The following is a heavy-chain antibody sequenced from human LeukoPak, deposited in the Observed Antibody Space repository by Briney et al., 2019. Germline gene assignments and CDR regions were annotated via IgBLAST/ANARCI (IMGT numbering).Heavy chain of an antibody. CDR1: GFTFSDFY. CDR3: ARKKSVYRSSSSSYYYMDV. V-gene: IGHV3-11*04. Sequence: GGSLRLSCAASGFTFSDFYMSWIRQAREKGLEWVSLISSSQRAINYGDAVKGRFTTSRDNAKNSLFLQMNSLRAEDTAVYHCARKKSVYRSSSSSYYYMDVWGKGTTVTVSS. J-gene: IGHJ6*03. D-gene: IGHD6-6*01. CDR2: ISSSQRAI.